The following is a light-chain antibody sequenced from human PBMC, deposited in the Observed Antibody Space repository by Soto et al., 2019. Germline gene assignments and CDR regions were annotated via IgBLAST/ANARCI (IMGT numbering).Light chain of an antibody. CDR2: DAS. V-gene: IGKV3-15*01. CDR1: QSVGSN. CDR3: QHYDNWST. Sequence: ELVMTQSPATLSVSPGERATLSCRASQSVGSNLAWYQQKPGQAPRLLIYDASTRATGIPARFSGGGSGTEFTLTISSLQSEDFAVYYCQHYDNWSTFGQGTRLEIK. J-gene: IGKJ5*01.